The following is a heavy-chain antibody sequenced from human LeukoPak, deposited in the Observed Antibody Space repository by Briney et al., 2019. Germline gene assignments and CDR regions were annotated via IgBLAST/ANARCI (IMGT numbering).Heavy chain of an antibody. V-gene: IGHV4-59*11. CDR1: GGSISSHY. CDR3: ASLRDYYFDY. J-gene: IGHJ4*02. D-gene: IGHD5-24*01. CDR2: IYYSGST. Sequence: PSETLSLTCTVSGGSISSHYWSWIRQPPGKGLEWIGYIYYSGSTNYNPSLKSRVTISVDTSKNQFSLKLSSVTAADTAVYYCASLRDYYFDYWGQGTLVTVSS.